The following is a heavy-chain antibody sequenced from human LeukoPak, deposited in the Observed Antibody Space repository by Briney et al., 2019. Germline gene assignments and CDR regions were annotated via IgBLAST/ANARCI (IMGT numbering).Heavy chain of an antibody. D-gene: IGHD6-13*01. CDR3: ASASSHRIAAGGDY. Sequence: GGSLRLSCAASGFTFSSYAMSWVRQAPGKGLEWVSAISGSGGSTYYADSVKGRFTISRDNAKNTLYLQMNSLRGEDTAVYYCASASSHRIAAGGDYWGQGTLVTVSS. J-gene: IGHJ4*02. CDR1: GFTFSSYA. V-gene: IGHV3-23*01. CDR2: ISGSGGST.